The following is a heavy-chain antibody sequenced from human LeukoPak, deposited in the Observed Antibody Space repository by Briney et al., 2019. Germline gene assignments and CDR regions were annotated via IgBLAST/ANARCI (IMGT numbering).Heavy chain of an antibody. CDR1: GFTFSSYA. V-gene: IGHV3-23*01. CDR3: AKGPNGDSNYYFDY. D-gene: IGHD4-11*01. J-gene: IGHJ4*02. Sequence: GGSPTLSCAVSGFTFSSYAMSWVRQAPEKGLEWVSVITSDGGSTHYAASVKGRFTVTRDNSKNTLYLQMNSLRAEDTAVYYCAKGPNGDSNYYFDYWGQGTLVTVSS. CDR2: ITSDGGST.